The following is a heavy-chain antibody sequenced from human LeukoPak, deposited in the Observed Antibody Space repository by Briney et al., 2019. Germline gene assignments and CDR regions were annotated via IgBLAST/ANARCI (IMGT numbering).Heavy chain of an antibody. CDR2: IYHSGST. V-gene: IGHV4-30-2*01. J-gene: IGHJ4*02. D-gene: IGHD1-1*01. CDR1: GGSISSGGYY. CDR3: ARVQTTAYYYDY. Sequence: PSETLSLTCTVSGGSISSGGYYWSWIRQPPGKGLEWIGYIYHSGSTYYNPSLKSRVTVSVDRSKNQFSLRLTSVTAADTAVYYCARVQTTAYYYDYWGQGTLVTVSS.